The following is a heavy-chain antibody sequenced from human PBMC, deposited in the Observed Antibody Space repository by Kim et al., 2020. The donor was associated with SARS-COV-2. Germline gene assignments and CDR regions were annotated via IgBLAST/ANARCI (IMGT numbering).Heavy chain of an antibody. J-gene: IGHJ3*02. CDR1: GGSISSSSYY. D-gene: IGHD6-13*01. Sequence: SETLSLTCTVSGGSISSSSYYWGWIRQPPGKGLEWIGSIYYSGSTYYNPSLKSRVTISVDTSKNQFSLKLSSVTAADTAVYYCARDSSSWYWAFDIWGQG. CDR3: ARDSSSWYWAFDI. CDR2: IYYSGST. V-gene: IGHV4-39*02.